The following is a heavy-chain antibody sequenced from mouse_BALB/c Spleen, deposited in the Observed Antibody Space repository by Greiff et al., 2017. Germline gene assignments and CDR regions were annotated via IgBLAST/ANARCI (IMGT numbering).Heavy chain of an antibody. CDR1: GFTFSSFG. J-gene: IGHJ4*01. V-gene: IGHV5-17*02. CDR2: ISSGSSTI. Sequence: EVQVVESGGGLVQPGGSRKLSCAASGFTFSSFGMHWVRQAPEKGLEWVAYISSGSSTIYYADTVKGRFTISRDNPKNTLFLQMTSLRSEDTAMYYCARDSHYYGSSYAMDYWGQGTSVTVSS. D-gene: IGHD1-1*01. CDR3: ARDSHYYGSSYAMDY.